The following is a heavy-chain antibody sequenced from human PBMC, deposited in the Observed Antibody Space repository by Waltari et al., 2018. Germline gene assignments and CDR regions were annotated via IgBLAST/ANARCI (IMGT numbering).Heavy chain of an antibody. V-gene: IGHV3-30*01. D-gene: IGHD3-22*01. CDR3: AKDHSSGWRGGAFDI. CDR2: ISHDGSDK. CDR1: GFPVSSYT. J-gene: IGHJ3*02. Sequence: QVQLVESGGGVVQPGRSLRLSCAASGFPVSSYTSNWVRQAPGKGLEWLAVISHDGSDKYYADSVKGRFTISRDNSRDTLDLQMNSLRAEDTAVFYCAKDHSSGWRGGAFDIWGQGTVVTVSS.